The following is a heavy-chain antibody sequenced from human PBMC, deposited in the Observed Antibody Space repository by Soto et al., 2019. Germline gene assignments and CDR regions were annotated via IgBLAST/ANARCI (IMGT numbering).Heavy chain of an antibody. CDR1: GFTFSKYA. CDR2: IKQDGSEI. CDR3: ARVRTVNYYGMDV. Sequence: GGSLRLSCAASGFTFSKYAMSWVRQAPGKGLEWVANIKQDGSEIYYVDSVKGRFTISRDNAKNSLFWQMNSLRAEDTAVYYCARVRTVNYYGMDVWGQGTTVTVSS. V-gene: IGHV3-7*05. J-gene: IGHJ6*02.